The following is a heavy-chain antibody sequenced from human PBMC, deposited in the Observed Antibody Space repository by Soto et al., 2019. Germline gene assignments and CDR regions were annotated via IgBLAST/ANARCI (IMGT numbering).Heavy chain of an antibody. CDR1: GGSISSGGYY. Sequence: PSETLSLTCTVSGGSISSGGYYWSWIRQHPGKGLEWIGYIYYSGSTYYNPSLKSRVTISVDTSKNQFSLKLSSVTAADTAVYYCARSYCGGDCYSPHYFDYWGQGTLVTVSS. V-gene: IGHV4-31*03. CDR3: ARSYCGGDCYSPHYFDY. CDR2: IYYSGST. J-gene: IGHJ4*02. D-gene: IGHD2-21*02.